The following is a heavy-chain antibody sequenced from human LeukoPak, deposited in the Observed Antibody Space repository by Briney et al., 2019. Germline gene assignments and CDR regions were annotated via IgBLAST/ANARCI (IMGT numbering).Heavy chain of an antibody. CDR3: ARIKDSSGYFFWFDP. Sequence: ASVKVSCTASGYTFTSYGISWVRQAPGQGLEWMGWISAYNGNTNYAQKLQGRVTMTTDTSTSTAYMELRSLRSDDTAVYYCARIKDSSGYFFWFDPWGQGTLVTVSS. J-gene: IGHJ5*02. V-gene: IGHV1-18*01. D-gene: IGHD3-22*01. CDR1: GYTFTSYG. CDR2: ISAYNGNT.